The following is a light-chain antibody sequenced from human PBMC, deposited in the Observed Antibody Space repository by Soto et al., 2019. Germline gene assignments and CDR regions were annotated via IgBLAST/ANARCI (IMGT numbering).Light chain of an antibody. J-gene: IGLJ2*01. V-gene: IGLV2-23*01. CDR1: SSDVGSYNL. CDR3: CSYAGSSIL. Sequence: QSVLTQPASVSGSPGQSITISCTGTSSDVGSYNLVSWYQQHPSKAPKLMIYEGSKRPSGVSNRFSGSKSGNTASLTISGLQAEDEADYYCCSYAGSSILFGGGTKLTVL. CDR2: EGS.